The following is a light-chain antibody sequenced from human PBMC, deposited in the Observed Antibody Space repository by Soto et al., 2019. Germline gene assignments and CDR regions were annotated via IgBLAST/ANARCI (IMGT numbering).Light chain of an antibody. CDR3: SSYTSTYIWV. Sequence: QSALTQPASVSGSPGQSITISCTGTSSDIGSHNFVSWHQQHPGKAPKFIIYGVSNRPSGVSNRFSGSKSGNTASLTISGLQADAEADYYCSSYTSTYIWVFGGGTKLTVL. J-gene: IGLJ3*02. CDR2: GVS. V-gene: IGLV2-14*01. CDR1: SSDIGSHNF.